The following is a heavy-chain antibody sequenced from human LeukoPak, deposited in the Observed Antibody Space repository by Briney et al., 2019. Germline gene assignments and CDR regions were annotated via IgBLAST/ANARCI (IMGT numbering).Heavy chain of an antibody. J-gene: IGHJ3*02. CDR1: GGTFSGYA. Sequence: SVKVSCKASGGTFSGYAISWVRQAPGQGLEWMGRIIPIFGTANYAQKFQGRVTITTDESTSTAYMELSSLRSEDTAVYYCAVHGAGTTTFDIWGQGTMVTVSS. V-gene: IGHV1-69*05. CDR2: IIPIFGTA. D-gene: IGHD1-7*01. CDR3: AVHGAGTTTFDI.